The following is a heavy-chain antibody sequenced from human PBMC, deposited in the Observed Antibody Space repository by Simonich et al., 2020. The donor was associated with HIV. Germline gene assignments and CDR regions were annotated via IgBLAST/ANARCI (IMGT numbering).Heavy chain of an antibody. Sequence: QVQLQQWGAGLLKPSETLSLTCAVYGGSFSGYYWSWIRQPPGKGLEWIGENNHSGSTNYNPSLQSRVTISVDTSKNQFSLKLSSVTAADTAVYYCARLTAGGLGEYFQHWGQGTLVTVSS. CDR3: ARLTAGGLGEYFQH. V-gene: IGHV4-34*01. CDR2: NNHSGST. CDR1: GGSFSGYY. J-gene: IGHJ1*01. D-gene: IGHD6-13*01.